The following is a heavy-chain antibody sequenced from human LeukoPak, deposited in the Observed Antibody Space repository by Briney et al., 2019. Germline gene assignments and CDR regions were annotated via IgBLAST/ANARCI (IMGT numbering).Heavy chain of an antibody. CDR2: INSGGSGT. J-gene: IGHJ4*02. CDR1: GFAFSSNW. CDR3: ATSLGPLTEY. D-gene: IGHD7-27*01. Sequence: PGGSLRLSCAASGFAFSSNWMHWVRQTPGKGLVWVSRINSGGSGTSYVDSVEGRFTISRDNAKNTLYLQMNSLRAEDTAVYYCATSLGPLTEYWGQGTLVTVSS. V-gene: IGHV3-74*01.